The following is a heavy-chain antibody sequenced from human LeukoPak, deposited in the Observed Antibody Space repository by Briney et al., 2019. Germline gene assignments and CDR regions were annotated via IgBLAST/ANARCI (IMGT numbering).Heavy chain of an antibody. J-gene: IGHJ6*03. CDR2: IYTSENT. CDR3: AREGDYGDYSKSFYYMDV. D-gene: IGHD4-17*01. CDR1: GGYIGSYY. V-gene: IGHV4-4*07. Sequence: SETLSLTCTVSGGYIGSYYWSWIRQPAGKGLEWIGRIYTSENTDYNPSLKSRVTMSVDMSTSQFSLRLTSVTAADTAVYYCAREGDYGDYSKSFYYMDVWGKGTTVTVSS.